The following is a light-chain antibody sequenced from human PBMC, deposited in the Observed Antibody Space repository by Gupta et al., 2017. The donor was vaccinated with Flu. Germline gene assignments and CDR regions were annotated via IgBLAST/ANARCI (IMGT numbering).Light chain of an antibody. CDR3: QQYNVWPPLT. J-gene: IGKJ4*01. Sequence: IVLTQSPATLSVSPGKRVSLSCRASQNVNSNLAWYQQKPGQPPKLLIYGASTRATGVPARFSGTGSGTDFTLTVSSLQSEDSAVYFCQQYNVWPPLTFGGGTKVQI. CDR1: QNVNSN. V-gene: IGKV3-15*01. CDR2: GAS.